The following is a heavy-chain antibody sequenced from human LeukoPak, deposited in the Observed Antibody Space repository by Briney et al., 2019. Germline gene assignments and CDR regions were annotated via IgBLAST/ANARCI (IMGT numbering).Heavy chain of an antibody. CDR3: AKDMGYDSSGSYSGFDY. J-gene: IGHJ4*02. CDR1: GFTFDDYA. CDR2: ISWSSGSM. Sequence: SLRLSCAASGFTFDDYAMHWVRQAPGKGLEWVSGISWSSGSMGYADSVKGRFTISRDNAKNSLYLQMNSLRAEDTALYYCAKDMGYDSSGSYSGFDYWGQGTLVTVSS. D-gene: IGHD3-10*01. V-gene: IGHV3-9*01.